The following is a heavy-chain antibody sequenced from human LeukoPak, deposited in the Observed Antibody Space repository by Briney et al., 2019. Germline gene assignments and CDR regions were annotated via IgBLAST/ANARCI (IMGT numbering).Heavy chain of an antibody. V-gene: IGHV4-59*12. CDR3: ARDHYGSGPANYYYGMDV. CDR1: AGSISNYH. CDR2: IFYSGST. D-gene: IGHD3-10*01. J-gene: IGHJ6*02. Sequence: SETLSLTCTVAAGSISNYHWSWIRQPPGKGLEWIGCIFYSGSTYYNPSLKSRVTISVDTSKNQFSLRLSSVTAADTAVYYCARDHYGSGPANYYYGMDVWGQGTTVTVSS.